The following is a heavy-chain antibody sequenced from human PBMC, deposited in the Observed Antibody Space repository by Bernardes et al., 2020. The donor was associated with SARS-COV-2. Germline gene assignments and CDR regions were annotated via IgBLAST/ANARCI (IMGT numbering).Heavy chain of an antibody. CDR2: ISYDGSNK. D-gene: IGHD3-10*01. CDR1: GFTFSSYA. Sequence: GGSLRLSCAASGFTFSSYAMHWVRQAPGKGLEWVAVISYDGSNKYYADSVKGRFTISRDNSKNTLYLQMNSLRAEDTAVYYCARELLWFGEPGAFDIWGQGTMVTVSS. V-gene: IGHV3-30-3*01. CDR3: ARELLWFGEPGAFDI. J-gene: IGHJ3*02.